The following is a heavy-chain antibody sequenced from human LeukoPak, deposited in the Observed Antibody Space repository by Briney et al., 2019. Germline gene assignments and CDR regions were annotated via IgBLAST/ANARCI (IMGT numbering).Heavy chain of an antibody. CDR1: GFTFDDYA. CDR3: AKDFDYDFWSGQTAFDI. J-gene: IGHJ3*02. CDR2: ISWNSGSI. D-gene: IGHD3-3*01. V-gene: IGHV3-9*03. Sequence: GGSLRLSCAASGFTFDDYAMHWVRQAPGKGLEWVSGISWNSGSIGYADSVKGRFTISRDNAKNSLYLQMNSLRAEDMALYYCAKDFDYDFWSGQTAFDIWGQGTMVTVSS.